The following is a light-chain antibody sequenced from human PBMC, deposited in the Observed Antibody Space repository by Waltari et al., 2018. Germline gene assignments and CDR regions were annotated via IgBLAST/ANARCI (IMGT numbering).Light chain of an antibody. Sequence: DIQMTQSPSSLSASVRDRVTIPCRASQSIRNYLSWYQHKPGKAPKLLIYAASSLQNGVPSRFSGSGSGTDFTLTINSLQPEDFATYYCQQTYSTLVFTFGPGTKVDIK. CDR3: QQTYSTLVFT. CDR2: AAS. J-gene: IGKJ3*01. V-gene: IGKV1-39*01. CDR1: QSIRNY.